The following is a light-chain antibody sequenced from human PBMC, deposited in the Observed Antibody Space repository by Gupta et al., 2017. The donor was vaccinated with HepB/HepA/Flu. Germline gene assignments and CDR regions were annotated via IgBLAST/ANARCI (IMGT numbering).Light chain of an antibody. Sequence: EIVLTQSPATLSLSPGERATLSCRATQSVGTYLAWYQHKPGQAPRLLIYDASNRAPGIPARFSGSGSGTDFTLTISSLESEDFAVYYCQQRSNWPLITFGPGTKVDIK. CDR2: DAS. J-gene: IGKJ3*01. CDR1: QSVGTY. V-gene: IGKV3-11*01. CDR3: QQRSNWPLIT.